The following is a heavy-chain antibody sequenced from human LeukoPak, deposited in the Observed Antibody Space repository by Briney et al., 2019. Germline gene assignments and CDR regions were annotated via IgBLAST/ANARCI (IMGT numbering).Heavy chain of an antibody. D-gene: IGHD3-10*02. CDR2: IKQDGSDK. CDR1: GFTFNNYW. V-gene: IGHV3-7*01. CDR3: AELGITMIGGV. Sequence: GESLRLSCAASGFTFNNYWMTWVRQAPGKGLEWVANIKQDGSDKYYVDSVKGRFTISRDNAKNSLYLQMNSLRAEDTAVYYCAELGITMIGGVWGKGTTVTISS. J-gene: IGHJ6*04.